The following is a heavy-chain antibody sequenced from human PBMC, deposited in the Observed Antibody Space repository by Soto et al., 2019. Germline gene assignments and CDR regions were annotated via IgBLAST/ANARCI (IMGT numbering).Heavy chain of an antibody. CDR1: GYTFITYY. D-gene: IGHD5-12*01. CDR3: VRNSPIGSTFSGYDGLDY. V-gene: IGHV1-46*01. J-gene: IGHJ4*02. Sequence: ASVKVSCKASGYTFITYYIHWVRQAPGQGLEWMGIINPSGGNTAYAQNFQGRVTITADKSTGTAYMELSSLRSEDTAVYFCVRNSPIGSTFSGYDGLDYWGQGTLVTVSS. CDR2: INPSGGNT.